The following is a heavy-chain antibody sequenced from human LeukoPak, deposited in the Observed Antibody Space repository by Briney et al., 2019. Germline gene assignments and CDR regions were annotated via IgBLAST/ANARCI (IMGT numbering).Heavy chain of an antibody. CDR2: IYYSGST. CDR1: GGSISSSSYY. CDR3: ARDSRIAVAGTVFDY. J-gene: IGHJ4*02. V-gene: IGHV4-61*01. D-gene: IGHD6-19*01. Sequence: SETLSLTCTVSGGSISSSSYYWGWIRQPPGKGLEWIGYIYYSGSTNYNPSLKSRVTISVDTSKNQFSLKLSSVTAADTAVYYCARDSRIAVAGTVFDYWGQGTLVTVSS.